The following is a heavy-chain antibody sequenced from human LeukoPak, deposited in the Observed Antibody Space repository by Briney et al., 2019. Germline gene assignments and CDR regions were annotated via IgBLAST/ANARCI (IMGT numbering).Heavy chain of an antibody. CDR3: AREGGYSYGNYYYYMDV. CDR2: IIPIFGTA. V-gene: IGHV1-69*05. CDR1: GGTFSSYA. J-gene: IGHJ6*03. D-gene: IGHD5-18*01. Sequence: SVKVSCKASGGTFSSYAISWVRQAPGQGLEWMGGIIPIFGTANYAQKFQGRVTMTTDTSTSTAYMELRSLKSDDTAVYYCAREGGYSYGNYYYYMDVWGKGTTVTVSS.